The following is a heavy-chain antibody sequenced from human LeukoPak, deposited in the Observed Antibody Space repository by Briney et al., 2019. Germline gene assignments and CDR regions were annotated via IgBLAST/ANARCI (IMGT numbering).Heavy chain of an antibody. Sequence: ASVKVSCKAVGYTFTGYYLHWVRQAPGQGLEWMGWIDPNSGGTNYAQTFQGRVTMTRDTSISTAYMELSRLRSDDTAVYYCAGDPSTRYYTDYWGQGTLVTVSS. CDR1: GYTFTGYY. D-gene: IGHD2-2*01. V-gene: IGHV1-2*02. CDR2: IDPNSGGT. J-gene: IGHJ4*02. CDR3: AGDPSTRYYTDY.